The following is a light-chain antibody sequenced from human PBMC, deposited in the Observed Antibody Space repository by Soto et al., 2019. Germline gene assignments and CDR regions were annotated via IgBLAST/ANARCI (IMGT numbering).Light chain of an antibody. J-gene: IGLJ1*01. V-gene: IGLV2-8*01. CDR3: SSYTSSSTLYV. CDR1: SSDVGGYNY. Sequence: QSALTQPPSASGSPGQSVAISCTGTSSDVGGYNYVSWYQQHPGKAPKLMIYEVNKRPSGVPDRFSGSKSGNTASLTVSGLQAEDEADYYCSSYTSSSTLYVFGTGTKV. CDR2: EVN.